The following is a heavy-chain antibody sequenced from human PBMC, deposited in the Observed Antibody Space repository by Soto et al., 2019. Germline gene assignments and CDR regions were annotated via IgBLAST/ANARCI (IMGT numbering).Heavy chain of an antibody. CDR2: ITWNGANT. CDR3: AKDGTGTNHFLFDK. V-gene: IGHV3-43*01. Sequence: PGGSLRLSCVASGFAFDDFTMHLVRQVPGRGPEWISRITWNGANTYYADSVKGRFTVSRDKSKNSMYLQMSSLKSEDTAVYLCAKDGTGTNHFLFDKSGQGTPFTVSS. CDR1: GFAFDDFT. J-gene: IGHJ4*02. D-gene: IGHD1-1*01.